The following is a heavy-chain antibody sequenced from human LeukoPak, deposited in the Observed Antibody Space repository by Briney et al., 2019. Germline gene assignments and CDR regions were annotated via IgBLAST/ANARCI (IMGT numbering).Heavy chain of an antibody. J-gene: IGHJ2*01. CDR3: ARDGPAAGTSWYFDL. D-gene: IGHD6-13*01. CDR2: IGTAGDT. Sequence: GGSLRLSCAASGFTFSSYDMHWVRQATGKGLEWVSAIGTAGDTYYPGSAKGRFTISRENAKNSLYLQMNSLRAGDTAVYYCARDGPAAGTSWYFDLWGRGTLVTVSS. CDR1: GFTFSSYD. V-gene: IGHV3-13*01.